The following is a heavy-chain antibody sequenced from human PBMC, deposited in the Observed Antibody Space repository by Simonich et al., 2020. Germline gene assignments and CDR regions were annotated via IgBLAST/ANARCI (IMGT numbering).Heavy chain of an antibody. CDR1: GFTFSSYS. CDR3: ARARGDSSSWYFDY. V-gene: IGHV3-21*01. Sequence: EVQLVESGGGLVKPGGSLRLSCEASGFTFSSYSMNWVRQAPGKGLEGGPSISSSSSYIYSADSVKGRFTISRDNAKNSLYLQMNSLRAEDTAVYYCARARGDSSSWYFDYWGQGTLVTVSS. CDR2: ISSSSSYI. D-gene: IGHD6-13*01. J-gene: IGHJ4*02.